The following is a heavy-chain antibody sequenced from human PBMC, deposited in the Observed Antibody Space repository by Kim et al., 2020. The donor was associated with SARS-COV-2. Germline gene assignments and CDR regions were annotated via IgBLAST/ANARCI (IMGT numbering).Heavy chain of an antibody. CDR1: GYTFTSYY. D-gene: IGHD1-1*01. CDR2: INPSGGST. J-gene: IGHJ6*02. Sequence: ASVKVSCKASGYTFTSYYMHWVRQAPGQGLEWMGIINPSGGSTSYAQKFQGRVTMTRDTSTSTVYMELSSLRSEDTAVYYCARDHTGTTGHYYYGMDVWGQGTTVTVSS. CDR3: ARDHTGTTGHYYYGMDV. V-gene: IGHV1-46*01.